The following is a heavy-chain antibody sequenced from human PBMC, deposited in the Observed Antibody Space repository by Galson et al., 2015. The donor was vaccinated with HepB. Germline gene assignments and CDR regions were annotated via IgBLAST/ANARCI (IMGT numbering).Heavy chain of an antibody. CDR2: IKSKTDGETT. Sequence: SLRLSCAASGFPFNNAWMTWVRQAPGMGLEWVGRIKSKTDGETTDYAAPVKGRFTISRDDSKNRLYLQMNSLKPEDTAVYYCTTDVYYSTYLSWLDPWGQGTLVTVSS. CDR3: TTDVYYSTYLSWLDP. V-gene: IGHV3-15*01. J-gene: IGHJ5*02. CDR1: GFPFNNAW. D-gene: IGHD5/OR15-5a*01.